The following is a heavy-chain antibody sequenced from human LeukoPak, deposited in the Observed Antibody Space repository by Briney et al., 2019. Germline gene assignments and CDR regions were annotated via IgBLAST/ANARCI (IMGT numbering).Heavy chain of an antibody. J-gene: IGHJ4*02. D-gene: IGHD5-12*01. CDR2: IWYDGSNK. Sequence: GGSLRLSCAASGFTFSSYGMHWVRQAPGKGLEWVAVIWYDGSNKYYADSVKGRFTISRDNSKNTLYLQMNSLRAEDTAVYYCARDISYDTFDYWGQGTLVIVSS. CDR1: GFTFSSYG. V-gene: IGHV3-33*01. CDR3: ARDISYDTFDY.